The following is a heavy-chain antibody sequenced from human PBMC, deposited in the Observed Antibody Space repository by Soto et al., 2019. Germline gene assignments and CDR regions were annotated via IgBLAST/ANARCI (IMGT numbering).Heavy chain of an antibody. CDR1: GFTFSTYS. CDR2: INTASYI. J-gene: IGHJ4*02. V-gene: IGHV3-21*01. CDR3: AREGGYGNGGGCRDIDY. D-gene: IGHD2-15*01. Sequence: EVLLVESGGGLVKPGGSLRLSCAASGFTFSTYSMNWVRQAPGKGLEWVSSINTASYIYYADSVTGRFTITSDDAKNSMYLQMNSLRDEDTAVYYCAREGGYGNGGGCRDIDYRGQGTLVTVSS.